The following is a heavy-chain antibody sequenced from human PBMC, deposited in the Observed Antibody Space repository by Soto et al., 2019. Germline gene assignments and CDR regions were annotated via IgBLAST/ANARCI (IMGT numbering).Heavy chain of an antibody. CDR3: ATGGYSYAIGYYYYGMDV. CDR1: GGTFSSYA. D-gene: IGHD5-18*01. V-gene: IGHV1-69*13. J-gene: IGHJ6*01. CDR2: IIPIFGTA. Sequence: SVKVSCKASGGTFSSYAISWVRQAPGQGLEWMGGIIPIFGTANYAQKFQGRVTITADESTSTAYMELSSLRSEDTAVYYCATGGYSYAIGYYYYGMDVWGKGPRSPSPQ.